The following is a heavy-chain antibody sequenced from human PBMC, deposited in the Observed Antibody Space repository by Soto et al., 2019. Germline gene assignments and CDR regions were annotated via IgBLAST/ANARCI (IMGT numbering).Heavy chain of an antibody. CDR3: ARHISHLLYDYYSMDV. CDR2: IYPGDSDT. CDR1: GYSFTSYW. V-gene: IGHV5-51*01. J-gene: IGHJ6*02. Sequence: GESRKISWTCSGYSFTSYWIGWVRQMPGKGLEWMGIIYPGDSDTRYSPSFQGQVTITADRASSTDYLQWNTLKASDTAMYYCARHISHLLYDYYSMDVWGQGTTVNVS. D-gene: IGHD1-20*01.